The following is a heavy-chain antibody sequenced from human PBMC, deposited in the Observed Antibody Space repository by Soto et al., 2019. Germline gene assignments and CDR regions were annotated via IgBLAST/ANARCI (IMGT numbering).Heavy chain of an antibody. D-gene: IGHD1-7*01. CDR1: GITFSNYG. CDR2: VLYDGSEK. CDR3: AREIARNFAFDI. J-gene: IGHJ3*02. Sequence: QVQLVESGGGVVQPGGSLRLSCAASGITFSNYGMPWVRQAPGKGLEWVAVVLYDGSEKYYADSVKGRFTISSDNSKNTLYLQMNSLRVEDTAAYYCAREIARNFAFDIWGQGTMVTVSS. V-gene: IGHV3-30-3*01.